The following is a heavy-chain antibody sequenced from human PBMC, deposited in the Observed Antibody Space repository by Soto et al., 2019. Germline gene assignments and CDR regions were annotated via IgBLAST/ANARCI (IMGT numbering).Heavy chain of an antibody. V-gene: IGHV3-30-3*01. CDR1: GFTFSSYA. CDR3: ASTEYSYGYYYYYYGMDV. Sequence: GGSLRLSCAASGFTFSSYAMHWVRQAPGKGPEWVAVISYDGSNKYYADSVKGRFTISRDNSKNTLYLQMNSLRAEDTAVYYCASTEYSYGYYYYYYGMDVWGQGTTVTVSS. CDR2: ISYDGSNK. D-gene: IGHD5-18*01. J-gene: IGHJ6*02.